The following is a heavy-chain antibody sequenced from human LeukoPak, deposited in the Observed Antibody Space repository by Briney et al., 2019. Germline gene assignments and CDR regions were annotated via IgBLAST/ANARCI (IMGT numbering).Heavy chain of an antibody. Sequence: SETLSLTCTVSGGSISSSSYFWGWIRQPPGKGLEWIGSIYYTGSTFYNPSLKRRVTISVDTSKNQLSLKLNSVTAADTAIYYCARPLTRGGSSYVWGQGILVTVSS. CDR3: ARPLTRGGSSYV. V-gene: IGHV4-39*01. J-gene: IGHJ4*02. CDR2: IYYTGST. D-gene: IGHD2-15*01. CDR1: GGSISSSSYF.